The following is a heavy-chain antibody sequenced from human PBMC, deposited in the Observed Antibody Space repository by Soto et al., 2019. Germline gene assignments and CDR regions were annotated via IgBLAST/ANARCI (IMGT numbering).Heavy chain of an antibody. Sequence: EVQLEESGGGLVQPGGSLRLSCAASGFTVSSNYMSWVRQAPGKGLEWVSVYSGGTTYYADSVKGRFTISRDNSKNTLYLQMNSLRAEDTAVYYCARNGDSSDYRGWFDPWGQGTLVTVSS. D-gene: IGHD3-22*01. CDR1: GFTVSSNY. V-gene: IGHV3-66*01. J-gene: IGHJ5*02. CDR3: ARNGDSSDYRGWFDP. CDR2: YSGGTT.